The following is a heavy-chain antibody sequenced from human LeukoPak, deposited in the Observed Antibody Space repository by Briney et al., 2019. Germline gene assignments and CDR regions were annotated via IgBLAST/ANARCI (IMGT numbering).Heavy chain of an antibody. D-gene: IGHD2-15*01. J-gene: IGHJ5*02. CDR2: INDDGSDA. CDR1: GFTFKLYW. CDR3: VRGGPSTWS. Sequence: GGSLRLSCAASGFTFKLYWMHWVRQVPGKRPVWVSRINDDGSDAIYADSVRGRFTISRDDAKNTVYLQMNNLRAEDTAVYYCVRGGPSTWSWGQGTLVTVSS. V-gene: IGHV3-74*01.